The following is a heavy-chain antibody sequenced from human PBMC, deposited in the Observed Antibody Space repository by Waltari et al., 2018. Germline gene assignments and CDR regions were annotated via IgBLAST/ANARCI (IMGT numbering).Heavy chain of an antibody. CDR2: IYDSGST. CDR3: ASSPQRSGWRGRDYFDY. Sequence: QVQLQESGPGLVKPSETLSLTCTVSGGSISSNYWSWIRQPPGKGLEWIGYIYDSGSTNYNPSLKSRVTISVDTSKNQFSLKLSSVTAADTAVYYCASSPQRSGWRGRDYFDYWGQGTLVTVSS. V-gene: IGHV4-59*01. J-gene: IGHJ4*02. CDR1: GGSISSNY. D-gene: IGHD6-19*01.